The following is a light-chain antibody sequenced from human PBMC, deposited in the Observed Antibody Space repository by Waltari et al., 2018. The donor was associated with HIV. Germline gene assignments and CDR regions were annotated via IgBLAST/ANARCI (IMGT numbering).Light chain of an antibody. J-gene: IGLJ1*01. CDR1: RPNIGSTT. CDR3: ASWDDSLNGLYV. Sequence: QSVLTLQPLAFATPGQRVTISGSGHRPNIGSTTVNWILQLPGTAPKLLIQSNRQRPSGVPARFSGSKSGTSASLAISGLQSEDEAHYYCASWDDSLNGLYVFGPGTKVTVL. V-gene: IGLV1-44*01. CDR2: SNR.